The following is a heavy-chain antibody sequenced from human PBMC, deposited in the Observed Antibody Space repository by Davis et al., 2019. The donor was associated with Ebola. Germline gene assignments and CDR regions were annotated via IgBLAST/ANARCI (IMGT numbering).Heavy chain of an antibody. Sequence: ASVKVSCKASGYTFTSYAMHWVRQAPGQRLEWMGWINAGNGNTKYSQKFQGRVTITRDTSASTAYMELSSLRSEDTAVYYCARDSGSYFAYFDYWGQGTLVTVSS. V-gene: IGHV1-3*01. CDR3: ARDSGSYFAYFDY. J-gene: IGHJ4*02. D-gene: IGHD1-26*01. CDR2: INAGNGNT. CDR1: GYTFTSYA.